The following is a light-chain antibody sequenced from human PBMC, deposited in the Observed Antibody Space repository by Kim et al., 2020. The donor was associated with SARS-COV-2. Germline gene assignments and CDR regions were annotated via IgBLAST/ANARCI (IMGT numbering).Light chain of an antibody. CDR3: NSRYSNDIGV. Sequence: VALGQTVRITCQGDSLRSYYATWYQQKPGQAPIVVMYGKNNRPSGIPERFSGSSSGNTASLTISGTQAGDEAAYYCNSRYSNDIGVFGGGTQLTVL. CDR2: GKN. J-gene: IGLJ2*01. V-gene: IGLV3-19*01. CDR1: SLRSYY.